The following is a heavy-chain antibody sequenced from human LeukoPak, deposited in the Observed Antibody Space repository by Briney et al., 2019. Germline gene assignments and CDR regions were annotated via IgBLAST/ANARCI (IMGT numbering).Heavy chain of an antibody. CDR2: IYSGGNT. Sequence: PGGSLRLSCAASGFNVSSYYMSWVRQAPGKGLEGVSVIYSGGNTYYADSVKGRFTISRDNAKNTVFLQMSSLRAEDTALYYCARKSASGNYPLDYWGQGTLVTVSS. CDR3: ARKSASGNYPLDY. J-gene: IGHJ4*02. D-gene: IGHD3-10*01. CDR1: GFNVSSYY. V-gene: IGHV3-53*01.